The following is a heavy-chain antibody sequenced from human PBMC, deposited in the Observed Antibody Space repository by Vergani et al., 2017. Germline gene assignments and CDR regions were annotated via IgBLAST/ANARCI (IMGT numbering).Heavy chain of an antibody. CDR1: GFTFSSYW. D-gene: IGHD5-24*01. CDR2: IKQDGSEK. V-gene: IGHV3-7*01. Sequence: EVQLVESGGGLVQPGGSLRLSCAASGFTFSSYWMSWVRQAPGKGLEWVANIKQDGSEKYYVDSVKGRFTISRDNAKNSLYLQMNSLRAEDTAVYYCAGDQGGEMATISAFDIWGQGTMVTVSS. CDR3: AGDQGGEMATISAFDI. J-gene: IGHJ3*02.